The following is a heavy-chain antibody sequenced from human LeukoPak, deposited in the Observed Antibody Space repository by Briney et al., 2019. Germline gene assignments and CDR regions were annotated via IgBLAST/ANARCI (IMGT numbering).Heavy chain of an antibody. CDR2: IRSKANSYAT. J-gene: IGHJ6*02. D-gene: IGHD6-6*01. V-gene: IGHV3-73*01. CDR3: TRVYSSSPRYNYYGMDV. CDR1: GFTFSGSA. Sequence: GGSLRLSCAASGFTFSGSAMHWVRQVSGKGLEWVGRIRSKANSYATAYAASVKGRFTISRDDSKNTAYLQMNSLKTEDTAVYYCTRVYSSSPRYNYYGMDVWGQGTTVTVSS.